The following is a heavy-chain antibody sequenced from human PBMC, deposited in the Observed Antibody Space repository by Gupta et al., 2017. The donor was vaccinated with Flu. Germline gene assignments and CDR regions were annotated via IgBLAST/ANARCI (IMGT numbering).Heavy chain of an antibody. Sequence: WVRQAPGRGLVWVSRIKSGEKSASYADSVKGRFTNSRDNAKNTVYLQMNSLGAEDTAVYYCARDGAGDCNGGSCYSWFDPWGQGTLVTVSS. J-gene: IGHJ5*02. CDR2: IKSGEKSA. CDR3: ARDGAGDCNGGSCYSWFDP. V-gene: IGHV3-74*01. D-gene: IGHD2-15*01.